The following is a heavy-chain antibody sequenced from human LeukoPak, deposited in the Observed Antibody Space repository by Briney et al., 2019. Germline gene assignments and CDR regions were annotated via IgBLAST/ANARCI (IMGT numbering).Heavy chain of an antibody. V-gene: IGHV1-2*02. Sequence: GASVKVSCKPSGYTFTGYYLHWVRQAPGQGLEWMGWINPNSGGTNYAQKFQGRVTMTSDTSISTAYMELSRLTSDDTAVYYCARNTRSTLAYDYWGQGTLVTVSS. CDR1: GYTFTGYY. CDR2: INPNSGGT. CDR3: ARNTRSTLAYDY. J-gene: IGHJ4*02. D-gene: IGHD1-1*01.